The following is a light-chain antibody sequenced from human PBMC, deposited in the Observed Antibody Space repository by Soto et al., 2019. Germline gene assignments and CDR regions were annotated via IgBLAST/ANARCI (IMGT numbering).Light chain of an antibody. CDR3: QQYNSYSRT. CDR1: QGISSW. J-gene: IGKJ1*01. Sequence: DIQMTQSPSTLSASVGDRVTITCPASQGISSWLAWYQQKPGKAPKLLIYKASSLESGVPSRFSGSGSGTEFTLTISSLQPDDFATYYCQQYNSYSRTFGQGTKVDI. CDR2: KAS. V-gene: IGKV1-5*03.